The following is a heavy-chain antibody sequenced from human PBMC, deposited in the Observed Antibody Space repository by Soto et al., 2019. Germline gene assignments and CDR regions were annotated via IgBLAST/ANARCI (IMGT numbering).Heavy chain of an antibody. V-gene: IGHV1-69*12. J-gene: IGHJ6*02. D-gene: IGHD1-7*01. Sequence: QVQLVQSGAEVKKPGSSVKVSCKASGGTFSSYAISWVRQAPGQGLEWMGGIIPIFGTANYAQKFKGRVTITAEESMSTAYMEQSRLRSEDTAVYYCASVLELHYFYCMDFWGQGTTVTVSS. CDR1: GGTFSSYA. CDR2: IIPIFGTA. CDR3: ASVLELHYFYCMDF.